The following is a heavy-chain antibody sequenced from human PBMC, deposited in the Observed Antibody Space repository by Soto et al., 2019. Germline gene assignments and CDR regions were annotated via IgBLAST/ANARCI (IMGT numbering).Heavy chain of an antibody. J-gene: IGHJ3*02. Sequence: SSVKVSCKASGGTFSSYAISWVRQAPGQGLEWMGGIIPIFGTANYAQKFQGRVTITADESTSTAYMVLSSLRSEDTAVYYCARKFWSGYYAFDIWGQGTMVTVSS. V-gene: IGHV1-69*13. CDR3: ARKFWSGYYAFDI. D-gene: IGHD3-3*01. CDR2: IIPIFGTA. CDR1: GGTFSSYA.